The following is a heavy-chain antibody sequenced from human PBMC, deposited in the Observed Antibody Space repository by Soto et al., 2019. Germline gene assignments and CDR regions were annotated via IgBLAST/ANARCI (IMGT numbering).Heavy chain of an antibody. CDR3: ARSKPSASFFDS. Sequence: SETLCLTCTVSGGSISSGGYYWSWICQHPGKGLEWIGYIYYSGSTYYNPSLKSRVTISVDTSKNQFSLKLSSVTAADTAVYYCARSKPSASFFDSWGRGTQVTVSS. CDR2: IYYSGST. V-gene: IGHV4-31*03. D-gene: IGHD3-16*02. CDR1: GGSISSGGYY. J-gene: IGHJ4*02.